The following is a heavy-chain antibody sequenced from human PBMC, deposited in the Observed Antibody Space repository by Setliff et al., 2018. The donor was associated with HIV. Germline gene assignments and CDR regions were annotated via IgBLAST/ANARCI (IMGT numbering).Heavy chain of an antibody. CDR2: INGDGSST. Sequence: GGSLRLSCAASGFTFSNNWMHWVRQAPGKGLVWVSRINGDGSSTLYADSVKGRFTISRDNAKNALYLQMNSLRAEDTAVYYCAGDASPDSESGGYSAGGYWGPGTLVTVSS. CDR3: AGDASPDSESGGYSAGGY. J-gene: IGHJ4*02. D-gene: IGHD3-22*01. V-gene: IGHV3-74*01. CDR1: GFTFSNNW.